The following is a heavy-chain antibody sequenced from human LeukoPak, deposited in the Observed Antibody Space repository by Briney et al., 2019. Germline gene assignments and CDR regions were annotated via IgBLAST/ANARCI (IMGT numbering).Heavy chain of an antibody. CDR3: ARVGLWHYPVDS. Sequence: GGSLRLSCAASGVNFDDYAMHWVRQSPGTGLEWVAGLNWDSRSMAYADSVRGRFTISRDNAKNSLYLQMNSLRPEDTALYYCARVGLWHYPVDSWGQGTLVTVSS. D-gene: IGHD1-7*01. V-gene: IGHV3-9*01. CDR1: GVNFDDYA. CDR2: LNWDSRSM. J-gene: IGHJ4*02.